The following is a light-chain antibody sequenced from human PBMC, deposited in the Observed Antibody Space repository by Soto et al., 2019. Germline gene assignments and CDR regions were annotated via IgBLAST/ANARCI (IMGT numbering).Light chain of an antibody. CDR3: CSYAGNYTLL. CDR1: SRDVGIYNY. CDR2: DVT. J-gene: IGLJ2*01. Sequence: QSALTQPRSVSGSPGQSVTVSCTGTSRDVGIYNYVSWYQQRPGTAPKVMIYDVTKRPSVVPDRFSGSKSANTASLTISGLQADDEADYYCCSYAGNYTLLFGGGTKVTVL. V-gene: IGLV2-11*01.